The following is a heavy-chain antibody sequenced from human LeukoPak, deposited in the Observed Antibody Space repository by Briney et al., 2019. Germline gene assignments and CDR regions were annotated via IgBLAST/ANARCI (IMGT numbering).Heavy chain of an antibody. CDR3: AKDDDGDYVYYYYYMDV. V-gene: IGHV3-30*18. CDR2: ISYDGSNK. J-gene: IGHJ6*03. D-gene: IGHD4-17*01. CDR1: GCTFSSYG. Sequence: AGSLRLSCAASGCTFSSYGMHWVRQAPGKGLEWVAVISYDGSNKYYADSVKGRFTISRDNSKNTLYLQMNSLRAEDTAVYYCAKDDDGDYVYYYYYMDVWGKGTTVTVSS.